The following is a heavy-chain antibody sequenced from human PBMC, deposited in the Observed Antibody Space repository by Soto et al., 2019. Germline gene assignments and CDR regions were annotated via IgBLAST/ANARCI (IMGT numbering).Heavy chain of an antibody. CDR2: IYNSGSA. CDR1: GGSIRSYH. Sequence: PSETLSLTCTVSGGSIRSYHWSWIRQPPGKGLEWIGYIYNSGSANYNPSLRSRVTISVDTSKNQFSLKLTSVIAADTAVYYCATLPTSKWSVPWGQRTLVTVSS. V-gene: IGHV4-59*01. D-gene: IGHD2-8*01. J-gene: IGHJ5*02. CDR3: ATLPTSKWSVP.